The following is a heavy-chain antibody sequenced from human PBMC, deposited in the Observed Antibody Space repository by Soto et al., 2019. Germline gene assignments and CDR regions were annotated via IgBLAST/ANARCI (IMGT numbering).Heavy chain of an antibody. CDR1: GGTFSSYA. V-gene: IGHV1-69*01. D-gene: IGHD6-19*01. CDR3: ARVGRGVAGMTAGSHAFDI. Sequence: QVQLVQSGAEVKKPGSSVKVSCKASGGTFSSYAISWVRQAPGQGLEWMRGLIPIFGTANYAQEFQARVTITADESTSTAYMELRSLRSEDTAVYSCARVGRGVAGMTAGSHAFDIWGQGTMVTVSS. J-gene: IGHJ3*02. CDR2: LIPIFGTA.